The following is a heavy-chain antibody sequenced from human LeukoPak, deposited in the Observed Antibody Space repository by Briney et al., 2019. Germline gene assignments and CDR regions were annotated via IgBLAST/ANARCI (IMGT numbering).Heavy chain of an antibody. Sequence: ASVKVSCKASGYTFTSYDINWVRQVTGQGLEWMGLINPSGGSTRYAQKFQGRVTMTRDMSTSTVYMELSSLRSEDTAVYYCARALPHRRLMDTTMEQHWFDPWGQGTLVTVSS. CDR1: GYTFTSYD. V-gene: IGHV1-46*01. CDR3: ARALPHRRLMDTTMEQHWFDP. J-gene: IGHJ5*02. D-gene: IGHD5-18*01. CDR2: INPSGGST.